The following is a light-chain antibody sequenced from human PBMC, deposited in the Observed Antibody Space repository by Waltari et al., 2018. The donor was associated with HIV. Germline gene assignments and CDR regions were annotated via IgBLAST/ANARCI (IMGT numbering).Light chain of an antibody. CDR3: AAWDDSLNGQGV. J-gene: IGLJ3*02. V-gene: IGLV1-44*01. CDR1: SSHIGSNT. Sequence: QSVLTQPPSASGTPGQRVSISCSGSSSHIGSNTVNWYQLLPGTAPKHLIYSDNQRPSGVPDRFSGSKSGTSAFLAISGLQPEDEADYYCAAWDDSLNGQGVFGGGTKLTVL. CDR2: SDN.